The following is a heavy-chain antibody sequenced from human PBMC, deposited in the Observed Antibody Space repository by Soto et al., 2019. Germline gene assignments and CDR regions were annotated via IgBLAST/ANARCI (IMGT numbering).Heavy chain of an antibody. CDR1: GFTFSSYE. J-gene: IGHJ6*02. V-gene: IGHV3-48*03. D-gene: IGHD4-4*01. Sequence: PGGSLRLSCAASGFTFSSYEMNWVRQAPGKGLEWVSYISSSGSTIYYADSVKGRFTISRDNAKNSLYLQMNSLRAEDTAVYYCARERMMTTGMGVWGQGTTVTVS. CDR2: ISSSGSTI. CDR3: ARERMMTTGMGV.